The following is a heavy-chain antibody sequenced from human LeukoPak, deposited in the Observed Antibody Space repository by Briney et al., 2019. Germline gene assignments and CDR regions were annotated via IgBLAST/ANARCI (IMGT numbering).Heavy chain of an antibody. J-gene: IGHJ4*02. CDR2: ISYDGSNK. CDR3: ASKIAVARPCY. V-gene: IGHV3-30*03. Sequence: RGSLRLSCAASGFTFSSYGMHWVRQAPGKGLEWVAVISYDGSNKYYADSVKGRFTISRDNSKNTLYLQMNSLRAEDTAVYYCASKIAVARPCYWGQGTLVTVSS. CDR1: GFTFSSYG. D-gene: IGHD6-19*01.